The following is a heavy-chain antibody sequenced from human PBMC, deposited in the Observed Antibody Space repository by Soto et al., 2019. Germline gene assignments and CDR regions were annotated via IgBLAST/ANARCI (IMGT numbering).Heavy chain of an antibody. CDR3: AREYYGLLTGYYTDY. V-gene: IGHV3-74*01. CDR2: IRGDGVTT. CDR1: GFPFSSYW. D-gene: IGHD3-9*01. Sequence: EVQLVEFGGDLVQRGGSLRLSCAASGFPFSSYWMHWVRHTPGKGLDWVARIRGDGVTTYYADSVTGRFTVSRDNAKNTLSLQISGLRAEDTAVYYCAREYYGLLTGYYTDYWGQGTLVSVSS. J-gene: IGHJ4*02.